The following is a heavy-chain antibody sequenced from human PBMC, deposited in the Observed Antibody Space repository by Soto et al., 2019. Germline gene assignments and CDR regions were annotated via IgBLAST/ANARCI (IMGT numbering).Heavy chain of an antibody. J-gene: IGHJ4*02. D-gene: IGHD2-21*02. CDR3: ARQRTSVVTQAYFDS. Sequence: SETLSRTCTVTVDSVNNSSYYWGWIRQPPGKGLEWIGSIYYSGSTYNNPSLKSRVSMSVDTSKNQFSLKLRSVTAADTALYYCARQRTSVVTQAYFDSWGQGSLVTVSS. CDR2: IYYSGST. V-gene: IGHV4-39*01. CDR1: VDSVNNSSYY.